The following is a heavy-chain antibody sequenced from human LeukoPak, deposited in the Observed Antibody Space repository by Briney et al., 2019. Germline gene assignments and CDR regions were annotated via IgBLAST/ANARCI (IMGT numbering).Heavy chain of an antibody. J-gene: IGHJ4*01. Sequence: GGSLRLSCAASGFTFSSYAMSWVRQTPEKGLEWVSGIVGSGDSTHYAGSVKGRFTISRDNSKNTMYLQMNSLRAEDTAVYYCAKALGGELAVLVYWGQGTLVTVSS. D-gene: IGHD3-16*01. CDR1: GFTFSSYA. V-gene: IGHV3-23*01. CDR2: IVGSGDST. CDR3: AKALGGELAVLVY.